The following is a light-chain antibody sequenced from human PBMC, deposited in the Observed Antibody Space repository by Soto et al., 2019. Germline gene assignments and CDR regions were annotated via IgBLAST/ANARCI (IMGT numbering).Light chain of an antibody. CDR1: QSVGSTY. CDR2: GAS. J-gene: IGKJ5*01. Sequence: EMVLTQSPGTLSLSPGERATLSCMASQSVGSTYLAWYQQKPGQAPRLLIFGASSRATGIPDRFSGIGSGTNFTLTISRLEPEDFAVYYCQQYGSSPPITFGQGTRLENK. CDR3: QQYGSSPPIT. V-gene: IGKV3-20*01.